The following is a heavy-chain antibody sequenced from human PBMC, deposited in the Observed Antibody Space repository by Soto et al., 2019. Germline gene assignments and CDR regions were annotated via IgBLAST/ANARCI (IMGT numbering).Heavy chain of an antibody. J-gene: IGHJ4*02. Sequence: PGGSLRLSCAASGFTVSSSNMRWVRQAPGKGLEWVSLIYSGGSTYYADSVKGRFTISRDNSKNTLFLQMNIVRADDTAMYYCARESSSGNSYFDYWGRGT. CDR2: IYSGGST. CDR1: GFTVSSSN. V-gene: IGHV3-66*01. CDR3: ARESSSGNSYFDY. D-gene: IGHD1-26*01.